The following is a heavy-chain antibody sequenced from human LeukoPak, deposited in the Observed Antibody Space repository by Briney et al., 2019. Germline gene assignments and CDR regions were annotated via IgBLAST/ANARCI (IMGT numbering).Heavy chain of an antibody. V-gene: IGHV3-33*06. CDR2: IWYDGSNK. CDR3: AKDLTGYSSSWYGDY. CDR1: GFTFSSYG. D-gene: IGHD6-13*01. Sequence: PGGSLRLSCAASGFTFSSYGMHWVRQAPGKGLEWVAVIWYDGSNKYYADSVKGRFTISRDNSKNTLYLQMNSLRAEDTAVYYCAKDLTGYSSSWYGDYGGQGTLVTVSS. J-gene: IGHJ4*02.